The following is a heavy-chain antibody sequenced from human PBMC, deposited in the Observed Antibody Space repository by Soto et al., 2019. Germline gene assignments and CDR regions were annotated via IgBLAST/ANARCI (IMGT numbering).Heavy chain of an antibody. CDR3: ATAGSYRFDY. D-gene: IGHD1-26*01. J-gene: IGHJ4*02. Sequence: EVQLVESGGTSVQPGGSLRLSCAASGFTFSSTWMHWVRQGPGKGLVWVSRMNGDGTSTNYADSVKGRFSISRDNAKNARYRKMNSRRVEDTAVYYCATAGSYRFDYWGQGTLVTVSS. CDR1: GFTFSSTW. V-gene: IGHV3-74*01. CDR2: MNGDGTST.